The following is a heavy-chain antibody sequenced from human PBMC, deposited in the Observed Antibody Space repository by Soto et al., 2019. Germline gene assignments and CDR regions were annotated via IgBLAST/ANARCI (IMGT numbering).Heavy chain of an antibody. J-gene: IGHJ4*02. D-gene: IGHD3-9*01. CDR2: ISWDGGRT. CDR3: ARDSYDVLTGQQRYFDH. CDR1: VFSFEDYT. Sequence: VGSLRLSCAASVFSFEDYTMHWVRHTPGKCPEWISLISWDGGRTLYSDSVKGRFIISRDNSKNSLYLQMNSLTTEDTALYFCARDSYDVLTGQQRYFDHGGQGTLVTVS. V-gene: IGHV3-43*01.